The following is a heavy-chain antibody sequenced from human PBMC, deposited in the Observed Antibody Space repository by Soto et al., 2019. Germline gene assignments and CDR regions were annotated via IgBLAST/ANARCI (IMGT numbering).Heavy chain of an antibody. Sequence: ASVKVACQASGYSFTNYGISWVRQAPGQGLEWMGWINAYNGNTNYAQKLQGRVTMTTDTSTSTAYMELRSLRSDDTAVYYCARGSYDILTGPDYWGQGTLVTVSS. J-gene: IGHJ4*02. D-gene: IGHD3-9*01. V-gene: IGHV1-18*01. CDR2: INAYNGNT. CDR3: ARGSYDILTGPDY. CDR1: GYSFTNYG.